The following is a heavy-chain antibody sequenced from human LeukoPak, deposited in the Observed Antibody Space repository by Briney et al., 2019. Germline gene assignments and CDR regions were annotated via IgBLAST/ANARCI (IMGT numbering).Heavy chain of an antibody. CDR3: ARVPYYYNSGSYYYGGIDV. CDR1: GGSISSYY. V-gene: IGHV4-4*07. CDR2: MYTSGGT. J-gene: IGHJ6*02. D-gene: IGHD3-22*01. Sequence: SETLSLTCTVAGGSISSYYWIWIRQPAGKGLEWMGHMYTSGGTNYNPSLKSRVTMSIDTSKNQFSLKLSSMTAADTAVYYCARVPYYYNSGSYYYGGIDVWGQGTTVTVSS.